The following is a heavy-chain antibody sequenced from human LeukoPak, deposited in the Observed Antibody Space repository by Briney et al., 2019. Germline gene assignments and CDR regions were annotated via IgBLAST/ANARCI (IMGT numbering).Heavy chain of an antibody. CDR2: INPNSGGT. V-gene: IGHV1-2*02. Sequence: GASVKVSCKASGYTFTVYYMHWVRQAPGQGREWMGWINPNSGGTNYAQKFQGRVTMTRDTSISTAYMELSRLRSDDTAVYYCARVFRAFWIDAFDIWGQGTMVTVSS. CDR1: GYTFTVYY. D-gene: IGHD3-3*01. J-gene: IGHJ3*02. CDR3: ARVFRAFWIDAFDI.